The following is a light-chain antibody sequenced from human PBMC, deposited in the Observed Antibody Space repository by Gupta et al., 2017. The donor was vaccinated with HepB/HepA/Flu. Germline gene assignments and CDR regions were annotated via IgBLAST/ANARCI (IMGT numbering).Light chain of an antibody. CDR2: AVN. Sequence: QSALTQPPSASGSPGQSVTISCTGTSSDVGDYNYVSWYQQHPGIAPKLMIYAVNKRPSGVPDRFSGSKSGNTASLTVSGLQAEDEADYYCSSYAGSNNYVFGTGTKVTVL. CDR1: SSDVGDYNY. V-gene: IGLV2-8*01. CDR3: SSYAGSNNYV. J-gene: IGLJ1*01.